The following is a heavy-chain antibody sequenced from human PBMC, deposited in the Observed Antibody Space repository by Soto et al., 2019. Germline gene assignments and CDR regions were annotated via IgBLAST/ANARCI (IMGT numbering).Heavy chain of an antibody. D-gene: IGHD3-10*01. V-gene: IGHV1-18*01. J-gene: IGHJ6*02. CDR2: IDTHTADT. CDR3: ARDVGVGSYGPQIQGMDV. Sequence: QAQVLQSGPEVKKPGASVKLSCETSGYNFITYGVSWVRQAPGQGLESMGSIDTHTADTRYPQKFQGRVTVTADTSSSTAYMEVRNLTSDDTAMYYSARDVGVGSYGPQIQGMDVWGQGTTVTVSS. CDR1: GYNFITYG.